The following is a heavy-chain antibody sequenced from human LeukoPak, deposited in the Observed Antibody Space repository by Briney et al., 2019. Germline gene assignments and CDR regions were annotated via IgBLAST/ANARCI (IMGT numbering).Heavy chain of an antibody. Sequence: GGSLRLSCAASGFTFSDYAMNWVRQAPGKGLEWVAVISYDGSNKYYADSVKGRFTISRDNSKNTLYLQMNSLRAEDTAVYYCARGALHGYFDYWGQGTLVTVSS. CDR3: ARGALHGYFDY. CDR1: GFTFSDYA. J-gene: IGHJ4*02. CDR2: ISYDGSNK. V-gene: IGHV3-30*01.